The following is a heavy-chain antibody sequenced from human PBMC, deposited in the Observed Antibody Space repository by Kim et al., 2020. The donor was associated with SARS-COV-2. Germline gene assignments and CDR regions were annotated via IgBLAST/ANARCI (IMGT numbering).Heavy chain of an antibody. V-gene: IGHV1-3*01. CDR3: VRNGISDWKYRWFDP. CDR1: GYTFTSYA. CDR2: INAGNGDT. J-gene: IGHJ5*02. Sequence: ASVKVSCKASGYTFTSYAIHWVRQAPGQRLEWMGWINAGNGDTKYSQKFQGRVTFMRDTSARTAYMEVSSLTSEDTAVYYCVRNGISDWKYRWFDPWGQGTLVPVSS. D-gene: IGHD1-1*01.